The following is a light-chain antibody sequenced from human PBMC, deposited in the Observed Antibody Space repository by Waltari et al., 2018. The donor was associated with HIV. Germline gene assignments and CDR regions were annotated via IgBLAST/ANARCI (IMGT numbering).Light chain of an antibody. CDR2: RSN. CDR3: SAWDSNLNALL. J-gene: IGLJ1*01. CDR1: DNNVGNQG. V-gene: IGLV10-54*04. Sequence: QAGLTQPPSVSKDLGQTATLTCSGNDNNVGNQGAVWLQHHQGHPPKLLSYRSNGRPSDIAQRFSSSRSGNIASLTITVHQPDDEADYYCSAWDSNLNALLFGTGTKVTVL.